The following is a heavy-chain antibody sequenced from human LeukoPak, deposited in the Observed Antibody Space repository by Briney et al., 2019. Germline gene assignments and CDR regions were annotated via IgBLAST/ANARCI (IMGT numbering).Heavy chain of an antibody. Sequence: PGGSLRLSCAASGFTFSSYSMNWVRQAPGKGLEWVSSISSSSSSYIYYADSVKGRFTISRDNAKNSLYLQMNSLRAEDTAVYYCARDSLQHSSGWYSDYWGQGTLVTVSS. J-gene: IGHJ4*02. V-gene: IGHV3-21*01. CDR2: ISSSSSSYI. CDR3: ARDSLQHSSGWYSDY. CDR1: GFTFSSYS. D-gene: IGHD6-19*01.